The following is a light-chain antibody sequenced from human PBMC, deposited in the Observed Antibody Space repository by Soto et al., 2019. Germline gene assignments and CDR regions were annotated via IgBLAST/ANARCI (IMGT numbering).Light chain of an antibody. CDR3: GSYTSSSTVV. CDR2: DVS. V-gene: IGLV2-14*01. J-gene: IGLJ2*01. CDR1: SSDVGGYNY. Sequence: QSVLTQPASVSGSPGQSITISCTGTSSDVGGYNYFSWYQQYPGKAPKLMVFDVSDRPSGVSNRFSASKFGNTASLTISGLQAEDEADYYCGSYTSSSTVVLGGGTKLTVL.